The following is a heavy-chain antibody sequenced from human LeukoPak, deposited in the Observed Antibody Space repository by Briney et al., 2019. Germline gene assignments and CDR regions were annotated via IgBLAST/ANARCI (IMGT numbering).Heavy chain of an antibody. CDR3: ARGQEYCSSTSCYYYYYYVDV. Sequence: GGSLRLSCAASGFTFSTYGMNWVRQAPGKGLEWVSGIRGNGVTTYHADSVKGRFTISRDNAKNSLYLQMNSLRAEDTAVYYCARGQEYCSSTSCYYYYYYVDVWGKGTTVTISS. D-gene: IGHD2-2*01. J-gene: IGHJ6*03. V-gene: IGHV3-23*01. CDR2: IRGNGVTT. CDR1: GFTFSTYG.